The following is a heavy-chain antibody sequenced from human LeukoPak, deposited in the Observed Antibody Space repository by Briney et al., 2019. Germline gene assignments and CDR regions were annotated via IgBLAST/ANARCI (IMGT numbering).Heavy chain of an antibody. V-gene: IGHV4-61*02. Sequence: SETLSLTCTVSGDSISSGSYCWSWIRQPAGKGLEWIGRIYTSGSTNYNPSLKSRVSMSVDTSKNQFSLKLSSVTAADTAVYYCAREGNQDWLSNSDAFEIWGQGTMVTVSS. CDR1: GDSISSGSYC. D-gene: IGHD3-9*01. J-gene: IGHJ3*02. CDR2: IYTSGST. CDR3: AREGNQDWLSNSDAFEI.